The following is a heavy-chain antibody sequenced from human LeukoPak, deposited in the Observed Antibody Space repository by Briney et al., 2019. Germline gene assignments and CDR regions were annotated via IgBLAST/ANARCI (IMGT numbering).Heavy chain of an antibody. D-gene: IGHD2-2*02. V-gene: IGHV3-21*01. CDR2: ISSSSSYI. CDR1: GFTFSSYS. Sequence: NPGGSLRLSCAASGFTFSSYSMNWVRQAPGKGLEWVSSISSSSSYIYYADSVKGRFTISRDNAKNSLYLQMNSLRAEDTAVYYCATLPRRDIVVVPAAIPDYWGQGTLVTVSS. J-gene: IGHJ4*02. CDR3: ATLPRRDIVVVPAAIPDY.